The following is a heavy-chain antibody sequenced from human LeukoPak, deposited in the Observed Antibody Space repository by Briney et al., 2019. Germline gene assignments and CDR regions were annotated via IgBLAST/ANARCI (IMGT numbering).Heavy chain of an antibody. V-gene: IGHV3-7*01. D-gene: IGHD3-10*01. Sequence: GGSLRLSCAASGFAFSSYWMSWVRQAPGKGLEWVANIKEEGSEKYYVDSVKGRFTISRDNAKNSLYLQMNSLRAEDTAVYYCARGPSGNNNLWMDYWGQGTLVSVSS. CDR2: IKEEGSEK. CDR1: GFAFSSYW. J-gene: IGHJ4*02. CDR3: ARGPSGNNNLWMDY.